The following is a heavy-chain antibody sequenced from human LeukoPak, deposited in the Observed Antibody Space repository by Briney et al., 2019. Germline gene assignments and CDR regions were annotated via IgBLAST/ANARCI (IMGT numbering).Heavy chain of an antibody. J-gene: IGHJ3*02. CDR2: ISGSGGGT. CDR3: ANDLIVEAAADVYDI. CDR1: GYTFSSYA. Sequence: GGSLRLSCAASGYTFSSYAMSWVRQAPGKGLEWVSVISGSGGGTYYADSVKGRFTISRDNSKNTLYLQMNSLRAEDTAIYYCANDLIVEAAADVYDIWGQGTMVTVSS. V-gene: IGHV3-23*01. D-gene: IGHD1-26*01.